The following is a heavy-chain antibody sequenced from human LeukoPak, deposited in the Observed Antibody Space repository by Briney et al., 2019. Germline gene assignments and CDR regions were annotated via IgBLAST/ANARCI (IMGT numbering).Heavy chain of an antibody. D-gene: IGHD3-9*01. CDR2: IYYSGST. CDR1: GGSISSSSYY. V-gene: IGHV4-39*01. Sequence: SETLSLTCTVSGGSISSSSYYWGWIRQSPGKGLECIGSIYYSGSTYYNPSLKSPVTISVDTCKNQFSLKLSSVTAADTAVYYCTRHEGGYDILTGYYSGGMDVWGQGTTVTVSS. CDR3: TRHEGGYDILTGYYSGGMDV. J-gene: IGHJ6*02.